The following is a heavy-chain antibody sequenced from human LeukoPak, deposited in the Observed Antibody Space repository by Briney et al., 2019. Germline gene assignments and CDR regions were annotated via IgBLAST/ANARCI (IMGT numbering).Heavy chain of an antibody. CDR1: GYTFSSYA. V-gene: IGHV3-23*01. J-gene: IGHJ4*02. CDR3: AKDHYGSGSYYKTDFDY. D-gene: IGHD3-10*01. CDR2: ISGSGGST. Sequence: GGSLRLSCAASGYTFSSYAISWVRQAPGKGLEWVSAISGSGGSTYYADSVKGRFTISRDNSKNTLYLQMNSLRAEDTAVYYCAKDHYGSGSYYKTDFDYWGQGTLVTVSS.